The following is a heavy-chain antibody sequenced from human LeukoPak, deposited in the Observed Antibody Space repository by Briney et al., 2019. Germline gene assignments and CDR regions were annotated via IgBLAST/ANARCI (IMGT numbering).Heavy chain of an antibody. Sequence: GGSLRLSCAVSEFPFSFYEMNWVRQAPGKGLEWVSNIGSSGTNRYYADPVKGRFSISRDNAKSSLYLQMNSLRVEDTAVYYCALLAVASDFDYWGQGALVTVSS. V-gene: IGHV3-48*03. CDR1: EFPFSFYE. CDR2: IGSSGTNR. CDR3: ALLAVASDFDY. D-gene: IGHD6-19*01. J-gene: IGHJ4*02.